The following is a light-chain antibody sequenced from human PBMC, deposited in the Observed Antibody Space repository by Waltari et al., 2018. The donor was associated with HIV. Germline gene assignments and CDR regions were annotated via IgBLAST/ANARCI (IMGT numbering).Light chain of an antibody. V-gene: IGLV1-44*01. J-gene: IGLJ2*01. CDR1: PSNLRNTS. CDR3: ASWDDTLGVV. Sequence: QSVLTQPPSASGTPGPSVTTSCSGSPSNLRNTSVTWYQQFPASAPNLLLYSNSQRPLGVPDRFSGSKSGSSASLAISGPQADDEAHYYCASWDDTLGVVFGGGTTLTVL. CDR2: SNS.